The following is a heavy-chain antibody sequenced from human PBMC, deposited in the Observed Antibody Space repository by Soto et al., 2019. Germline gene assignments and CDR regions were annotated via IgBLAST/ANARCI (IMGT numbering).Heavy chain of an antibody. D-gene: IGHD6-6*01. Sequence: PSETLSLTCTVSGGSVISGSFCFICIRQPPGKGLELVGFIYNNRSFNYNPSLKGRVTISVATSKHQFSLKLSSVTAADTAVYYCARVPLDYSNSHYFDFWGQGALVTVSS. CDR3: ARVPLDYSNSHYFDF. V-gene: IGHV4-61*01. CDR1: GGSVISGSFC. CDR2: IYNNRSF. J-gene: IGHJ4*02.